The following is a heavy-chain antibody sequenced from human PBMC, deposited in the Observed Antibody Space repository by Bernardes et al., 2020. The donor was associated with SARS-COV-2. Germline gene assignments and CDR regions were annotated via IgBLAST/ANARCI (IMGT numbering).Heavy chain of an antibody. Sequence: GGSLRLSCPASGFTFSTYGMHWVRQVPGKGLEWLAVIWNDGSDKRHADSVKGRFTISRDNSKNTLYLQMNSLREEDTAVYYCAREIVVVNSFFDHWGQGTLVTVSS. J-gene: IGHJ4*02. CDR3: AREIVVVNSFFDH. D-gene: IGHD3-22*01. V-gene: IGHV3-33*01. CDR2: IWNDGSDK. CDR1: GFTFSTYG.